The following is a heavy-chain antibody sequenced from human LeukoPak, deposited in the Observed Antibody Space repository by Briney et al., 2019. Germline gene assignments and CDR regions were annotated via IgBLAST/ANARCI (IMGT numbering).Heavy chain of an antibody. CDR2: IYYSGTT. V-gene: IGHV4-59*01. CDR3: ARGSGGRSDY. CDR1: GGSISSYY. D-gene: IGHD4-23*01. Sequence: SETLSLTCTVPGGSISSYYWSWIRQPPGKGLEWIGHIYYSGTTNYNPSLKSRVTISVDTSKNQFSLKLSSVTAADTAVYYCARGSGGRSDYWGQGTLVTVSS. J-gene: IGHJ4*02.